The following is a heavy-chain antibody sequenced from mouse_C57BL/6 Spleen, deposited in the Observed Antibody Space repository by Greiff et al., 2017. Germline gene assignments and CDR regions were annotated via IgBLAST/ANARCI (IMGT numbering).Heavy chain of an antibody. J-gene: IGHJ4*01. CDR3: TRWVYDYDGYYYAMDY. D-gene: IGHD2-4*01. Sequence: EVQGVESGTVLARPGASVKMSCKTSGYTFTSYWMHWVKQRPGQGLEWIGAIYPGNSDTSYNQKFKGKAKLTAVTSASTAYMELSSLTNEDSAVYYCTRWVYDYDGYYYAMDYWGQGTSVTVSS. V-gene: IGHV1-5*01. CDR2: IYPGNSDT. CDR1: GYTFTSYW.